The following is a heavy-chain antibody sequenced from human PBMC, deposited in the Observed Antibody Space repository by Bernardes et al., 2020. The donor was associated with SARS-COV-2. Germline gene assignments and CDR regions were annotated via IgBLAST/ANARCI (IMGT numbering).Heavy chain of an antibody. CDR3: ARDWDYGESGYYYGVDV. V-gene: IGHV3-30-3*01. CDR2: ISFDGSNK. CDR1: GFTFNNYA. Sequence: GGSLRLSCAASGFTFNNYAMHWVRQAPGKGLEWVAFISFDGSNKYYADSVKGRFTISRDNSRNTLYLLINSLRPEDTAVYYCARDWDYGESGYYYGVDVWGQGTTVTVSS. J-gene: IGHJ6*02. D-gene: IGHD4-17*01.